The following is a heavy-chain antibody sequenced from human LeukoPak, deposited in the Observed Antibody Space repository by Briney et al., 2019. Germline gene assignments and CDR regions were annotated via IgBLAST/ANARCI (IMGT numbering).Heavy chain of an antibody. Sequence: ASVKVSCKASGYTFTGYYMHWVRQAPGQGLEWMGWINPNSGGTNYAQKFQGRVTMTRDTSISTAYMELSRLRSDDTAVYFCAREGWFGEIFPFGVWGQGTMVTVSS. J-gene: IGHJ3*01. CDR1: GYTFTGYY. V-gene: IGHV1-2*02. D-gene: IGHD3-10*01. CDR3: AREGWFGEIFPFGV. CDR2: INPNSGGT.